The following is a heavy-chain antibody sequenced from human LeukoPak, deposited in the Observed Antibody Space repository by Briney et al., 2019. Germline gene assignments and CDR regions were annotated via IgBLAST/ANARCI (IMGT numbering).Heavy chain of an antibody. CDR3: ARDGPGSSWYNYYYYYMDV. CDR1: GYTFTSYG. D-gene: IGHD6-13*01. V-gene: IGHV1-18*01. J-gene: IGHJ6*03. Sequence: GASVKVSCKASGYTFTSYGISWVRQAPGQGLEWVGWISAYNGNTNYAQKLQGRVTMTTDTSTSTAYMELRSLRSDDTAVYYCARDGPGSSWYNYYYYYMDVWGKGTTVTISS. CDR2: ISAYNGNT.